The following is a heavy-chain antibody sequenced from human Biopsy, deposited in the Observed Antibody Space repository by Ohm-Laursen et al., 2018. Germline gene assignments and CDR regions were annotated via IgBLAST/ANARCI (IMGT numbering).Heavy chain of an antibody. J-gene: IGHJ3*02. CDR2: IDSGGYT. D-gene: IGHD3-9*01. CDR1: GFTVSRNY. V-gene: IGHV3-53*01. CDR3: AKERGDDWRLRSFHI. Sequence: SLRLSCAASGFTVSRNYMTWVRQAPGKGLEWVSVIDSGGYTHYTDSVKGRFTISRDNSKNTLYLQMNNLSAEDTAVYYCAKERGDDWRLRSFHIWGQGTLVTVSS.